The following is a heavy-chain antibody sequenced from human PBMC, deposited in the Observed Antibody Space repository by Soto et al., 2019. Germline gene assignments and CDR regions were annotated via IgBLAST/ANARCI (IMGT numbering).Heavy chain of an antibody. V-gene: IGHV2-5*02. D-gene: IGHD3-16*01. J-gene: IGHJ6*02. CDR1: GFSLSTSGVG. CDR2: IYWDDDK. CDR3: APVLGGGGQFRLGG. Sequence: QITLKESGPTLVKPTQTLTLTCTFSGFSLSTSGVGVGWIRQPPGKALEWLALIYWDDDKRYSPSLTSRLTHTQGPSKNPGVLTKANLGPVDTSHIYGAPVLGGGGQFRLGGWGQGTTVTVSS.